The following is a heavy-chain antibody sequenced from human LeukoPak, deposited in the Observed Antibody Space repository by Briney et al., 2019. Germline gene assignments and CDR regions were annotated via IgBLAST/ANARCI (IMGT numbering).Heavy chain of an antibody. D-gene: IGHD3-10*01. V-gene: IGHV4-4*02. CDR1: GGSISSSNW. J-gene: IGHJ3*02. Sequence: PSETLSLTCAVSGGSISSSNWWSWVRPPPGNGLEWIGEIYHSGSTNYNPSLKSRVTISVDKSKNHFSLTLSSVTAADTAVYYCARSDGYGLVGIWGQGTMVTVSS. CDR3: ARSDGYGLVGI. CDR2: IYHSGST.